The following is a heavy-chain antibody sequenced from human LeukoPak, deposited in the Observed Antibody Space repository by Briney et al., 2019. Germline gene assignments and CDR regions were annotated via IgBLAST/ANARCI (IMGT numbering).Heavy chain of an antibody. V-gene: IGHV1-69*01. Sequence: ASVKVSCKASGGTFSSYAISWVRQAPGQGLEWMGGIIPIFGTANYAQKFQGRVTITADESTSTAYMELSSLRSEDTAVYYCARDLMGTAMDYYYYYGMDVWGQGTTVTVSS. CDR1: GGTFSSYA. CDR2: IIPIFGTA. J-gene: IGHJ6*02. D-gene: IGHD5-18*01. CDR3: ARDLMGTAMDYYYYYGMDV.